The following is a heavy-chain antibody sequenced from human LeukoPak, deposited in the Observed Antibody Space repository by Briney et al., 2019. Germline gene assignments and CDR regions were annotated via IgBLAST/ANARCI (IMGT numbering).Heavy chain of an antibody. J-gene: IGHJ6*02. CDR3: ARYCTTTSCYREGSTYYGMDV. D-gene: IGHD2-2*01. CDR2: ISSVSSTM. CDR1: GFTFSSYS. Sequence: GGSLRLSCAASGFTFSSYSMNWVRQAPGKGLEWVSYISSVSSTMYYADSVKGRFTISRDNARNSLYLQMNSLRAEDTATYYCARYCTTTSCYREGSTYYGMDVWGQGTTVTVSS. V-gene: IGHV3-48*01.